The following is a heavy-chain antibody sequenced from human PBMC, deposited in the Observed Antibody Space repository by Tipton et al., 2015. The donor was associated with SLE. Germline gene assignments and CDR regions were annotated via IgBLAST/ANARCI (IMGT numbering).Heavy chain of an antibody. D-gene: IGHD2-15*01. CDR2: IYHSGST. CDR1: GYSISSGYY. CDR3: ARDGGVVAANFDY. J-gene: IGHJ4*02. V-gene: IGHV4-38-2*02. Sequence: TLSLTCAVSGYSISSGYYWGWIRQPPGKGLEWIGSIYHSGSTYYNPSLKSRVTISVDTSKNQFSLKLSSVTAADTAVYYCARDGGVVAANFDYWGQGTLVTVSS.